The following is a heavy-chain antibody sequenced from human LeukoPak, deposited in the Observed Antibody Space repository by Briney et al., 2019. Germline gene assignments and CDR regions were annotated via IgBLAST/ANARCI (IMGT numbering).Heavy chain of an antibody. D-gene: IGHD1-20*01. CDR1: GYTSTSYY. V-gene: IGHV1-46*01. CDR3: ARASGITGTTRDFDY. CDR2: INPSGGST. J-gene: IGHJ4*02. Sequence: GASVKVSCKASGYTSTSYYMHWVRQAPGQGLEWMGIINPSGGSTSYAQKFQGRVTMTRDTSTSTVYMELSSLRSEDTAVYYCARASGITGTTRDFDYWGQGTLVTVSS.